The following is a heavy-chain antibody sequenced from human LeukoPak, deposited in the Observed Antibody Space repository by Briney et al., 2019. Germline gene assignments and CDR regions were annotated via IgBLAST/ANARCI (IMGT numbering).Heavy chain of an antibody. CDR1: GGSISNYY. D-gene: IGHD6-13*01. V-gene: IGHV4-59*01. J-gene: IGHJ4*02. Sequence: SETLSLTGTVSGGSISNYYWSWIRQPPGKGLEWIAYIHYSGSTHYNPSLKSRVTISLDTSKNQFSLKLSSVTAADTAVYYCARSPGWAAAGNEYYFDYWGQGTLVTVSS. CDR2: IHYSGST. CDR3: ARSPGWAAAGNEYYFDY.